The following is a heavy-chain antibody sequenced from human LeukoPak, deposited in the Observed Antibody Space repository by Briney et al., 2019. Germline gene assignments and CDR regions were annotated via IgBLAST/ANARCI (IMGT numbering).Heavy chain of an antibody. J-gene: IGHJ3*02. CDR1: GGSISSGGYY. CDR3: ASAPPEYQLLSEGYGAFDI. CDR2: IYYSGST. D-gene: IGHD2-2*01. V-gene: IGHV4-31*03. Sequence: PSQTLSLTCTVSGGSISSGGYYWSWIRQHPGKGLEWIGYIYYSGSTYYNPSLKSRVTISVDTSKNQFSLKLSSVTAADTAVYYCASAPPEYQLLSEGYGAFDIWGQGTMVTVSS.